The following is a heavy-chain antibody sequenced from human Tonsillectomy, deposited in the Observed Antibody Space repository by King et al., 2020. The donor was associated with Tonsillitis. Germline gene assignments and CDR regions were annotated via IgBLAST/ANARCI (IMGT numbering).Heavy chain of an antibody. CDR2: ISAYNGIT. CDR1: GYTFTSYG. CDR3: ARGPPTAPYYY. D-gene: IGHD4-17*01. Sequence: QLVQSGVEVKKPGASVKVSCKASGYTFTSYGITWVRQAPGQGLEWMGWISAYNGITHYAQKIQGRVTLTTDTSTRTAYMELRSLRSDDTAFYYCARGPPTAPYYYWGQGTLVTVSS. J-gene: IGHJ4*02. V-gene: IGHV1-18*01.